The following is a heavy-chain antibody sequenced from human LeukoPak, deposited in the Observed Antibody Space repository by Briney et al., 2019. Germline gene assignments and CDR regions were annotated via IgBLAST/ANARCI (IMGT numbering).Heavy chain of an antibody. CDR2: ISSSSGTI. D-gene: IGHD6-19*01. CDR3: AKAKYSSGWYFDD. J-gene: IGHJ4*02. V-gene: IGHV3-48*02. Sequence: GGSLRLSCAASGFSFSRFWMTWVRQAPGKGLEWVSVISSSSGTIHYADSVKGRFTISRDNAKNSLYLQMNSLRDEDTAVYYCAKAKYSSGWYFDDWGQGTLVTVSS. CDR1: GFSFSRFW.